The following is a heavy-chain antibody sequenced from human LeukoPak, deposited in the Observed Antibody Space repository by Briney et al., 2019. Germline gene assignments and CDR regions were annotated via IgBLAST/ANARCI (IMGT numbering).Heavy chain of an antibody. V-gene: IGHV1-46*01. Sequence: ASVKVSCKASGYRFSNYYIHWVRQAPGQGLEWMGIINPSGGSTSYALKFQGRITLTRDTSTSTVYMDLSSLRSEDTAVYYCARGVGYYDSGSNFDIWGQGTKVTVSS. D-gene: IGHD3-10*01. CDR2: INPSGGST. CDR1: GYRFSNYY. J-gene: IGHJ3*02. CDR3: ARGVGYYDSGSNFDI.